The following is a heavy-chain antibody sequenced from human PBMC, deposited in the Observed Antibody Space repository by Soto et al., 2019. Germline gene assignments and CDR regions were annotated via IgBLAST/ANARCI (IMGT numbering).Heavy chain of an antibody. J-gene: IGHJ4*02. CDR3: VRRKTGTGYFDY. CDR2: IYYTGST. Sequence: QLQLQESGPGLVKPSETLSLTCTVSGGSISSSSYYWGWIRQPPGKGLEWIGSIYYTGSTYYNPSLKSRVTISLDTSKNQFSLKLSSVTAADTAVYYCVRRKTGTGYFDYWGQGPLVTVSS. CDR1: GGSISSSSYY. D-gene: IGHD1-7*01. V-gene: IGHV4-39*01.